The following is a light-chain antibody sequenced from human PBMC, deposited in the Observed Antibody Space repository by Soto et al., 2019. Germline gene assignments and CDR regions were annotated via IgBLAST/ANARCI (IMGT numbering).Light chain of an antibody. CDR3: ATWDDSLSGPV. V-gene: IGLV1-47*01. Sequence: QPVLTQPPSASGTPGQRVTISCSGSTSNIGSSSVYWYQQLPGTAPKVFIYENNRRPSGVPDRFSGSKSGTSASLAISGLRSEDEADYYCATWDDSLSGPVFGEGTKLTVL. CDR1: TSNIGSSS. CDR2: ENN. J-gene: IGLJ2*01.